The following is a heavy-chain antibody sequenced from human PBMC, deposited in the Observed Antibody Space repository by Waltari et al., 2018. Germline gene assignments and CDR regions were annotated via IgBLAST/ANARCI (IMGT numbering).Heavy chain of an antibody. CDR2: INAGNGNA. CDR1: GYTFTSYA. V-gene: IGHV1-3*01. J-gene: IGHJ5*02. Sequence: QVQLVQSGAEVKKPGASVKVSCKASGYTFTSYAMHWVRQAPGQRLEWMGWINAGNGNAKYSQKCQGRGTITRDTSASTAYMELSSLRSEDTAVYYCAGDRSGSYWGWFDPWGQGTLVTVSS. CDR3: AGDRSGSYWGWFDP. D-gene: IGHD1-26*01.